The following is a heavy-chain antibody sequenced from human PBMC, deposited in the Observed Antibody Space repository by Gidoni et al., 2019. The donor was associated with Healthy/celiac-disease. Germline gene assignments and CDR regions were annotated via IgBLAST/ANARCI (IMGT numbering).Heavy chain of an antibody. V-gene: IGHV3-23*01. CDR3: AKDGSGRDFWSGLVPPGCNDY. J-gene: IGHJ4*02. CDR1: GLPFSSYA. CDR2: ISGSGCST. D-gene: IGHD3-3*01. Sequence: EVQLLESGGGLVQPGGSLRLSCAASGLPFSSYALSWVRQAPGKGVEWGSAISGSGCSTYYADSVKGRFTISRDNSKNTLYLQMNSLRAEDTAVYYCAKDGSGRDFWSGLVPPGCNDYWGQGTLVTVSS.